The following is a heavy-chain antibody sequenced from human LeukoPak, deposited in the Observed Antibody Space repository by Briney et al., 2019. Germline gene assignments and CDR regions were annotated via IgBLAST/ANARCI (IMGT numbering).Heavy chain of an antibody. CDR1: GGSFSGYY. CDR2: INHSGST. V-gene: IGHV4-34*01. Sequence: PSETLSLTCAVYGGSFSGYYWSWIRQPPGKGLEWIGEINHSGSTNYNPSLKSRVTISVDTSKSQFSLKLSSVTAADTAVYYCAREPPLRYYGMDVWGQGTTVTVSS. CDR3: AREPPLRYYGMDV. J-gene: IGHJ6*02. D-gene: IGHD3-9*01.